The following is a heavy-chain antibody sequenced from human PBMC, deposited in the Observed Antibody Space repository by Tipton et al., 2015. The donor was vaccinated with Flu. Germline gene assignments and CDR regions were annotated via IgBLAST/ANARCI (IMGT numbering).Heavy chain of an antibody. D-gene: IGHD3-22*01. CDR2: IHYSGST. CDR3: ARANYYDSHPYFYGIDV. V-gene: IGHV4-59*01. Sequence: TLSLTCSVSGYSIGSPYFWRWLRQTPGKGLEWIGDIHYSGSTNYNPSLKSRVTISLDTSKNQFSLKLYSVTAADTAVYYCARANYYDSHPYFYGIDVWGQGTTVTVSS. CDR1: GYSIGSPYF. J-gene: IGHJ6*02.